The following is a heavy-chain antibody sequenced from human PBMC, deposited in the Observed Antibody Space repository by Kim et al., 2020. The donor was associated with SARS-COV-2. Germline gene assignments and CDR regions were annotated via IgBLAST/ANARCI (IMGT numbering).Heavy chain of an antibody. CDR3: AREGINMGRGVRSWFDP. CDR2: INPNSGGT. CDR1: GYTFTGYD. J-gene: IGHJ5*02. Sequence: ASVKVSCKASGYTFTGYDMHWVRQAPGQGLEWMGWINPNSGGTKYAQKLQGRVILSRDTSISTAYMELSRLRSDDTAVYYCAREGINMGRGVRSWFDPWGQGTLVTVSS. D-gene: IGHD3-10*01. V-gene: IGHV1-2*02.